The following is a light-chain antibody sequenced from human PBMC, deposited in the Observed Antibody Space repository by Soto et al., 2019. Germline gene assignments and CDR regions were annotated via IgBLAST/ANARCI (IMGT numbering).Light chain of an antibody. CDR3: SSYTATDTLWV. J-gene: IGLJ3*02. V-gene: IGLV2-11*01. Sequence: QSALTQPRSVSGSPGQSVTISCTGTSSDVGGYNYVSWYQQHPGKAPKLMISEVSDRPSGVSDRFSGSKSGNTASLTISGLQAEDEADYFCSSYTATDTLWVFGGGTQLTVL. CDR2: EVS. CDR1: SSDVGGYNY.